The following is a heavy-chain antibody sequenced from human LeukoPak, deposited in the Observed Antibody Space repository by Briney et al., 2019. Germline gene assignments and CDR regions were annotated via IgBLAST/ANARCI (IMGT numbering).Heavy chain of an antibody. CDR3: AKVDTAMDYYYYYMDV. Sequence: GGSLRLSCAASGFTFSSYVMSWVRQAPGKGLEWVSAISGSGGSTYYADSVKGRFTISRDNSKNTLYLQMNSLRAEDTAVYYCAKVDTAMDYYYYYMDVWGKGTTVTVSS. J-gene: IGHJ6*03. CDR1: GFTFSSYV. CDR2: ISGSGGST. D-gene: IGHD5-18*01. V-gene: IGHV3-23*01.